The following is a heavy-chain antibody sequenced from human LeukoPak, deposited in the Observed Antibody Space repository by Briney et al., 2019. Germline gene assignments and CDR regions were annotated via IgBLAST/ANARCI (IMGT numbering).Heavy chain of an antibody. D-gene: IGHD6-13*01. J-gene: IGHJ4*02. CDR1: GYSFNSYD. CDR3: AKVVQYTASTGTGLDY. V-gene: IGHV1-8*01. CDR2: MNPNSGNR. Sequence: ASVKVSCKASGYSFNSYDINWVRQATGQGLEWMGWMNPNSGNRGYAQRFVGRVTMSTNTSINTVYMELNSLRAEDTAIYYCAKVVQYTASTGTGLDYWGQGTLVTVSS.